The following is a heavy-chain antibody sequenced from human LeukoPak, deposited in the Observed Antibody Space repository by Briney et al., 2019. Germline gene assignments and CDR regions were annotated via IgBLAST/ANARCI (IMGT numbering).Heavy chain of an antibody. CDR1: GYTFTSYD. CDR2: ISAYNGNT. V-gene: IGHV1-18*01. J-gene: IGHJ4*02. Sequence: ASVKVSCKASGYTFTSYDINWVRQATGQGLEWMGWISAYNGNTNYAQKLQGRVTMTTDTSTSTAYMELRSLRSDDTAVYYCARDLYQLSRPFDYWGQGTLVTVSS. CDR3: ARDLYQLSRPFDY. D-gene: IGHD2-2*01.